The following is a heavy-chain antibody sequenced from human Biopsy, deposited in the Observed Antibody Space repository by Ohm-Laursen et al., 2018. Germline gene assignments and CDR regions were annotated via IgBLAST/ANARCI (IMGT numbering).Heavy chain of an antibody. CDR3: VRGVDYYDPYHYYALDV. V-gene: IGHV4-34*01. J-gene: IGHJ6*02. CDR1: GESFNGYY. D-gene: IGHD3-22*01. Sequence: SDTLSLTCAVYGESFNGYYWSWIRQTPGKGLEWIGEINHSGRTNYNPSLKSRVTISVGTSKNQFSQKVRSVTAADTAVYYCVRGVDYYDPYHYYALDVWGQGTTVTVSS. CDR2: INHSGRT.